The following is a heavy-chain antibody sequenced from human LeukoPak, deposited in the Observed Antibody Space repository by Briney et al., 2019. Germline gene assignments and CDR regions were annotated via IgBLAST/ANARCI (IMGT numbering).Heavy chain of an antibody. V-gene: IGHV4-30-2*01. D-gene: IGHD3-22*01. CDR2: IYHSGST. Sequence: SQTLSLTCAVSGGSISSGGYSWSWLRQPPGKGLEWIGYIYHSGSTYYNPSLKSRVTISVDRSKNQFSLKLSSVTAADTAVYYCARNKYYDSSGYYSPDYWGQGTLVTVSS. CDR1: GGSISSGGYS. J-gene: IGHJ4*02. CDR3: ARNKYYDSSGYYSPDY.